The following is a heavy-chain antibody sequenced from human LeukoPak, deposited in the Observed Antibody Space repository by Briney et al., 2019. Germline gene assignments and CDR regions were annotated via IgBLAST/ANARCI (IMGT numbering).Heavy chain of an antibody. CDR3: ARYSGSYHSYDY. CDR2: IKEDGSEK. Sequence: GGSLTLSCAASGFTFSSHWMSWVRQAPGKGLEWVANIKEDGSEKYYVDSVKGRFTISRDNAKNSLYLQMNSLRAEDTAVYYCARYSGSYHSYDYWGQGTLVTVSS. D-gene: IGHD1-26*01. J-gene: IGHJ4*02. V-gene: IGHV3-7*05. CDR1: GFTFSSHW.